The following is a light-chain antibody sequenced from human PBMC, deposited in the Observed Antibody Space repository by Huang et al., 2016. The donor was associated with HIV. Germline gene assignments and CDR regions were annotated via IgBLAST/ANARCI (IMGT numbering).Light chain of an antibody. CDR2: GAS. CDR3: HQYNNWPPA. CDR1: QTVTNN. Sequence: MTQSPAILSVSPGERASLSCRASQTVTNNLAWYQHKPGQAPRVLIYGASTRATGVPARFSGSGSGTDLTLTISSLQSEDFGMYYCHQYNNWPPAFGGGTRVEVK. V-gene: IGKV3-15*01. J-gene: IGKJ4*01.